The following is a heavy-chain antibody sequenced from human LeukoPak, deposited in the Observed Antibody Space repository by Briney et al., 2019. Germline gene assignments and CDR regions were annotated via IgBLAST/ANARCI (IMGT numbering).Heavy chain of an antibody. CDR3: ARGLRPDIVVVVAARGGSRLDY. Sequence: SETLSLNCAVYGGSFSGYYWSWIRQPPGHGLEWFGETNNSGSTNYEPSHKSRVTISVHTTKNQLSLKLSSVTAADTAVYYCARGLRPDIVVVVAARGGSRLDYWGQGTLVTVSS. CDR2: TNNSGST. D-gene: IGHD2-15*01. V-gene: IGHV4-34*01. J-gene: IGHJ4*02. CDR1: GGSFSGYY.